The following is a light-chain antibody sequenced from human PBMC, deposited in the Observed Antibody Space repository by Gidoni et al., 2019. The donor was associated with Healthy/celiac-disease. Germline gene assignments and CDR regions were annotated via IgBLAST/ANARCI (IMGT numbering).Light chain of an antibody. J-gene: IGLJ2*01. CDR3: QSYDSSLRV. Sequence: QSVLTQPPSVSRAPGQRVTISCPGSSSNSGAGYDVHRYQQPPGTAPKLLIYGHSTRPSGVPARFSGSKSGTSASLAIPALQAADEADYSCQSYDSSLRVFGGGTKLTVL. CDR1: SSNSGAGYD. CDR2: GHS. V-gene: IGLV1-40*01.